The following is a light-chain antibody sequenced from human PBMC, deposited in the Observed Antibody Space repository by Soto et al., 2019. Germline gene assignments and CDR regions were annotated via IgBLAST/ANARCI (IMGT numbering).Light chain of an antibody. CDR2: GAY. J-gene: IGKJ2*01. CDR1: HTFSSF. V-gene: IGKV1-39*01. Sequence: DIQMTQSPSSLSASVGDRVTITCRVSHTFSSFLNWYQQKRGKPPTLLIYGAYNLRSGVPSRFTGSGGGAEFRLTISSLQPDDFATYYCQQTYSPPFTFGQGTSLELK. CDR3: QQTYSPPFT.